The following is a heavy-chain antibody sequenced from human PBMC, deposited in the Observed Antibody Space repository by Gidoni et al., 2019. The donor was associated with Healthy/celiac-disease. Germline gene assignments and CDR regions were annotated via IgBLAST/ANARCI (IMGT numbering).Heavy chain of an antibody. J-gene: IGHJ5*02. V-gene: IGHV4-31*03. Sequence: QVQLQESGPGLVKPSQTLSLTCTVSGGSISRGGYYWSWIRQHPGKGLEGIGYIYYSGSTYYNPALKSRVTIAVDTSKNQFSLKLSSVTAADTAVYYCARARPRGDFWSGDYDLGWFDPWGQGTLVTVSS. D-gene: IGHD3-3*01. CDR3: ARARPRGDFWSGDYDLGWFDP. CDR1: GGSISRGGYY. CDR2: IYYSGST.